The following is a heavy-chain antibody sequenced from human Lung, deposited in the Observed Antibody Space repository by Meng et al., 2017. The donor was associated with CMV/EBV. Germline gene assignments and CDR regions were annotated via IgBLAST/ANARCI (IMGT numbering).Heavy chain of an antibody. V-gene: IGHV1-18*01. D-gene: IGHD1-20*01. J-gene: IGHJ4*02. CDR3: SRGRGISGTTFRYDY. CDR2: IGVYGGKT. CDR1: GYTFTTYG. Sequence: ASVKVSCKASGYTFTTYGISWVRQAPGQGLEWMGWIGVYGGKTNYAQKPQGRVTMTTDISTTTAYMHLRSLRSDDTAVYYCSRGRGISGTTFRYDYWGQGTLVTVSS.